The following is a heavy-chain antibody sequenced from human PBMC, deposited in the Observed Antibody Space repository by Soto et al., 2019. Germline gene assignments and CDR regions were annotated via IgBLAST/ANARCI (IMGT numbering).Heavy chain of an antibody. J-gene: IGHJ4*01. CDR2: IYYTGAT. CDR3: LSLHDALPIPPSETLSLTCSVSGASVSDRIYY. V-gene: IGHV4-39*01. Sequence: PSETLSLTCSVSGASVSDRIYYWGWIRQPPGKGLEWIGTIYYTGATFSTPSLKSRVTVSVDTSKNQTWRSEERFSRNAETGIYTLSLHDALPIPPSETLSLTCSVSGASVSDRIYYWG. D-gene: IGHD2-8*02. CDR1: GASVSDRIYY.